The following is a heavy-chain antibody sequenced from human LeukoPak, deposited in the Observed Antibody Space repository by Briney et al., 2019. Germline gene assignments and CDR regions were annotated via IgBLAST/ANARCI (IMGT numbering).Heavy chain of an antibody. V-gene: IGHV1-2*02. D-gene: IGHD6-13*01. Sequence: GASVKVSCKASGYTFTGYYMHWVRQAPGQGLEWMGWINPNSDGTNYAQKFQGRVTMTRDTSISTAYMELSRLRSDDTAVYYCATYSSSWYYFDYWGQGTLVTVSS. J-gene: IGHJ4*02. CDR2: INPNSDGT. CDR3: ATYSSSWYYFDY. CDR1: GYTFTGYY.